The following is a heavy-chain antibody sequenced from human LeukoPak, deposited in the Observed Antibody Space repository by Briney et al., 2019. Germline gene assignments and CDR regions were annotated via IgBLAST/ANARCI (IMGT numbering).Heavy chain of an antibody. V-gene: IGHV1-2*02. CDR2: INPNSGDT. D-gene: IGHD6-19*01. Sequence: GSVKVSCKASGYTFTDYYMHWVRQAPGQGLEWMGWINPNSGDTNYAQKFQGRVTMTRDTSITTAFMELSRLRSDDTAVYYCARDRGRGWDFFDYWGQGTLVTVP. CDR3: ARDRGRGWDFFDY. CDR1: GYTFTDYY. J-gene: IGHJ4*02.